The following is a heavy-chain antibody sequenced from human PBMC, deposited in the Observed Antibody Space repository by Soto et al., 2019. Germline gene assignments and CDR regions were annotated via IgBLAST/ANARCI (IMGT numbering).Heavy chain of an antibody. D-gene: IGHD1-26*01. V-gene: IGHV3-53*02. CDR1: GFTVSSNY. CDR3: ASTLISGSYFYYYYGMDV. CDR2: IYSGGST. Sequence: EVQLVETGGGLIQPGGSLRLSCAASGFTVSSNYMSWVRQAPGKGLEWVSVIYSGGSTYYADSVKGRFTISRDNSKITLYLQMTRLRAEDTAVYYCASTLISGSYFYYYYGMDVWGQGTTVTVSS. J-gene: IGHJ6*02.